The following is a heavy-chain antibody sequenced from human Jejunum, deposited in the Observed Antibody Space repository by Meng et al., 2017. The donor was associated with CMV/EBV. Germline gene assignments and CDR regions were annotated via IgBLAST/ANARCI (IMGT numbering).Heavy chain of an antibody. J-gene: IGHJ3*02. Sequence: AGFTVSDYSVSGIRQAPRKGLEWVSYISSSGTTVYYADSVKGRFTISRDNAKNSLYLQMDSQRSEDTAVYYCVRSFLGVGDAFDIWGQGTMVTVSS. CDR3: VRSFLGVGDAFDI. V-gene: IGHV3-11*01. D-gene: IGHD1-26*01. CDR2: ISSSGTTV. CDR1: GFTVSDYS.